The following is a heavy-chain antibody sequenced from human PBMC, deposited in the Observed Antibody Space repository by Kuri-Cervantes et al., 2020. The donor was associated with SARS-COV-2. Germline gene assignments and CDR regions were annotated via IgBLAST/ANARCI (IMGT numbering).Heavy chain of an antibody. D-gene: IGHD6-19*01. J-gene: IGHJ6*02. V-gene: IGHV6-1*01. Sequence: SETLSLTCAISGDSFSSNSAAWNWIRQSPSRGLEWLGRTYYRSKWYNDYAVSVKSRITINPDTSKNQFSLQLNSVTPEDTAVYYCARVFPYSSGWSSLGNYGVDVWGQGTTVTVSS. CDR3: ARVFPYSSGWSSLGNYGVDV. CDR2: TYYRSKWYN. CDR1: GDSFSSNSAA.